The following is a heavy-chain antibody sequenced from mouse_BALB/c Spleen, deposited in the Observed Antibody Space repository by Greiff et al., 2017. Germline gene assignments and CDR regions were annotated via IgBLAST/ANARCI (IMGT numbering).Heavy chain of an antibody. CDR3: ARDRREYGNYEAMDY. V-gene: IGHV2-6-7*01. CDR1: GFSLTSYG. J-gene: IGHJ4*01. D-gene: IGHD2-10*02. CDR2: IWGDGST. Sequence: VMLVESGPGLVAPSQSLSITCTVSGFSLTSYGVHWVRQPPGKGLEWLGMIWGDGSTDYNSALKSRLSISKDNSKSQVFLKMNSLQTDDTARYYCARDRREYGNYEAMDYWGQGTSVTVSS.